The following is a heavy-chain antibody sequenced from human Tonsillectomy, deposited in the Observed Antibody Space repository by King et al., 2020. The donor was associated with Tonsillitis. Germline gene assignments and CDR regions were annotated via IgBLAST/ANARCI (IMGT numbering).Heavy chain of an antibody. J-gene: IGHJ3*02. Sequence: VQLVESGGGLVQPGGSLRLSCAASGFTVSSNYMSWVRQAPGKGLEWVSVIYSGGSTYYADSVKGRFTISRHNSKNTLYLQMNSLRAEDTAVYYCARSLDSMGAHDAFDIWGQGTMVTVSS. V-gene: IGHV3-53*04. CDR2: IYSGGST. CDR3: ARSLDSMGAHDAFDI. CDR1: GFTVSSNY. D-gene: IGHD1-26*01.